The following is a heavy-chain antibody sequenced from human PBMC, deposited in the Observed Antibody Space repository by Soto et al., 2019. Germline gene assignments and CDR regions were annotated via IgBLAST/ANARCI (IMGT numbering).Heavy chain of an antibody. CDR3: ARAGQDYDSSGYAN. CDR2: ISAYNGNT. D-gene: IGHD3-22*01. Sequence: QVKLVQSGTEVKQPGASMKVSCKASGYSFATSGISWVRQAPGQGLEWMGWISAYNGNTNYDQKLQDRVTMTTDTSTSTAYLELRNLRSDDTAVYYCARAGQDYDSSGYANWGQGTRVTVSS. V-gene: IGHV1-18*01. CDR1: GYSFATSG. J-gene: IGHJ4*02.